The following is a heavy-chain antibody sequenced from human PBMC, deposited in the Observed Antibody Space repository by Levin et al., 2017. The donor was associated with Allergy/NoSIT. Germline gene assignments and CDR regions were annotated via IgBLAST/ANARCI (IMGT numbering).Heavy chain of an antibody. D-gene: IGHD2-15*01. CDR2: IYPSDSDT. CDR1: GYSFASYW. V-gene: IGHV5-51*01. J-gene: IGHJ4*02. Sequence: KVSCQGSGYSFASYWIAWVRQMPGKGLEWMGIIYPSDSDTRYRPSFQGQVTISADMSINTAYLQWNSLKASDTAMYDCARYCSGGSCLERWIAYWGQGTLVTVSS. CDR3: ARYCSGGSCLERWIAY.